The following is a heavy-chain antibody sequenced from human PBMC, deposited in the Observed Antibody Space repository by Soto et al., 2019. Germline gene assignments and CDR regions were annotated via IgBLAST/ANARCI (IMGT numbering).Heavy chain of an antibody. CDR3: SRVDPGETAPFDH. CDR2: INPFDGSR. V-gene: IGHV1-46*03. CDR1: GYIFTSYY. J-gene: IGHJ4*02. Sequence: ASVKVSCKASGYIFTSYYIHWVRQAPGQGLEWMGWINPFDGSRMFAQSFQGRVTMTRDTSTSTVYMEVSSLRSEDTAVYYCSRVDPGETAPFDHWGQGTLVTVSS. D-gene: IGHD3-10*01.